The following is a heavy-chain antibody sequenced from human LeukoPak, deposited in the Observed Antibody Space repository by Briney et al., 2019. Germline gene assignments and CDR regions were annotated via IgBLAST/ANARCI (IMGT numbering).Heavy chain of an antibody. CDR3: ARVGDFWSGYLDY. D-gene: IGHD3-3*01. J-gene: IGHJ4*02. CDR2: TSSGSTHI. V-gene: IGHV3-21*01. Sequence: PGGSLRLSCAASGLTFSSYYMNWVRQAPGKGLEWVSATSSGSTHIYYADSVKGRFTISRDNAKNSLHLQMNSLRAEDTAVYYCARVGDFWSGYLDYWGQGTLVTVSS. CDR1: GLTFSSYY.